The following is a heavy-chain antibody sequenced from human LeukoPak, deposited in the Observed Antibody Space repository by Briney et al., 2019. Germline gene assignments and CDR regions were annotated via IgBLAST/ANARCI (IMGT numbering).Heavy chain of an antibody. Sequence: GGSQRLSCTASGFTVATNYMNWVRQPPGKGLEGVSILYSGADTYYADSVKGRFVVSRDSSKNMLFLHMNALRPEDTAVYYCARIGDHFHWYLDLWGRGTLVTVSS. D-gene: IGHD2-21*01. CDR2: LYSGADT. CDR3: ARIGDHFHWYLDL. V-gene: IGHV3-53*01. J-gene: IGHJ2*01. CDR1: GFTVATNY.